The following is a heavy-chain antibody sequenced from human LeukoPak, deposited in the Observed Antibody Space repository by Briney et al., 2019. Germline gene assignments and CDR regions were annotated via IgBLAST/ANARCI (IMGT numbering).Heavy chain of an antibody. D-gene: IGHD6-13*01. J-gene: IGHJ4*02. CDR3: AREGIRIAAAGTIDY. CDR1: GYTFSNYA. CDR2: ISTYNGNT. V-gene: IGHV1-18*01. Sequence: ASVKVSCKASGYTFSNYAINWVRQAPGQGLEWMGWISTYNGNTNYAQKLQDRVTMTTDTSTSTAYMELRSLRYDDTAMYYCAREGIRIAAAGTIDYWGQGTLVTVSS.